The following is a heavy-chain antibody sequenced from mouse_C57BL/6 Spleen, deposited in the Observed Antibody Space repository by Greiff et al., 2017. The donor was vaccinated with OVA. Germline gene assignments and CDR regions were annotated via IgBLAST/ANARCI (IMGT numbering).Heavy chain of an antibody. D-gene: IGHD2-5*01. CDR2: IYPRSGNT. CDR3: ARRGYSNPYYYAMDY. J-gene: IGHJ4*01. CDR1: GYTFTSYG. V-gene: IGHV1-81*01. Sequence: VQLQQSGAELARPGASVKLSCTASGYTFTSYGISWVKQRTGQGLEWIGEIYPRSGNTYYNEKFKGKATLTADKSSSTAYMELRSLTSEDSAVYFCARRGYSNPYYYAMDYWGQGTSVTVSS.